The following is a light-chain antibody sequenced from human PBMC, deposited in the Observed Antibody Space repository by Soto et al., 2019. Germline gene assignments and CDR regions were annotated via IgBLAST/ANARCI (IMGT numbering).Light chain of an antibody. CDR3: QQYNSYSTWT. V-gene: IGKV1-5*01. J-gene: IGKJ1*01. Sequence: DIPMTQSPSTLSASVGDRVTITCRASQSISSWLAWYQQKPGKAPKLLIYDASSLESGVPSRFSGSGSGTEFTLNISSLQPDELATYYCQQYNSYSTWTFGQGTKVEIK. CDR1: QSISSW. CDR2: DAS.